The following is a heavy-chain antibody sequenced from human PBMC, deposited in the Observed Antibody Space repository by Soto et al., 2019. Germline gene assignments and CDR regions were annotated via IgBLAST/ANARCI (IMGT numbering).Heavy chain of an antibody. CDR2: ISAYNGNT. J-gene: IGHJ3*02. CDR3: ARVDSRITMIVVVQNAFDI. D-gene: IGHD3-22*01. Sequence: GASVKVSCXASGYTFTSYGISWVRQAPGQGLEWMGWISAYNGNTNYAQKLQGRVTMTTDTSTSTAYMELRSLRSDDTAVYYCARVDSRITMIVVVQNAFDIWGQGTMVTVSS. CDR1: GYTFTSYG. V-gene: IGHV1-18*01.